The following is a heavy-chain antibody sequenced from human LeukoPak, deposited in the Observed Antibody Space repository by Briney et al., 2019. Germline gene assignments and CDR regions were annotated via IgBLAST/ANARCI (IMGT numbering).Heavy chain of an antibody. CDR3: ARVAEPNYYDSSGYPNYFDY. J-gene: IGHJ4*02. CDR1: GGSISSYY. D-gene: IGHD3-22*01. CDR2: IYTSGST. V-gene: IGHV4-4*07. Sequence: SETLSLTCTVSGGSISSYYWSWIRQPAGKGLEWIERIYTSGSTNYNPSLKSRVTMSVDTSKNQFSLKLSSVTAADTAVYYCARVAEPNYYDSSGYPNYFDYWGQGTLVTVSS.